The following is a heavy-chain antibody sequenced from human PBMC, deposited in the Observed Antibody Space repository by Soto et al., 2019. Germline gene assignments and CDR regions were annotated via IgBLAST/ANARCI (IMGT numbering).Heavy chain of an antibody. V-gene: IGHV3-21*01. CDR2: ISGSSSYI. J-gene: IGHJ3*02. Sequence: EVQLVESGGGLVKPGGSLRLSCAASGFTFSSHNMNWVRQAPGKGLEWVSCISGSSSYIFYADSVKGRFTISRDNAKNSLCMQMNSLRVADPAVYYCARNEYGAYVRGAFDIWGQGAMVTVSS. CDR1: GFTFSSHN. CDR3: ARNEYGAYVRGAFDI. D-gene: IGHD4-17*01.